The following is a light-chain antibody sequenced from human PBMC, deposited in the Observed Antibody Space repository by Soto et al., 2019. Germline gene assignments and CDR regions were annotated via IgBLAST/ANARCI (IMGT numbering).Light chain of an antibody. CDR3: QSYDSSLSVV. Sequence: QSVLTQPPSASGTPGQRVSISCSGSTSNIGSQTVNWYQRLPGTAPKLLIYGNSNRPSGVPDRLSGSKSGTSASLVITGLQAEDEADYYCQSYDSSLSVVFGGGTQLTVL. J-gene: IGLJ3*02. CDR2: GNS. CDR1: TSNIGSQT. V-gene: IGLV1-40*01.